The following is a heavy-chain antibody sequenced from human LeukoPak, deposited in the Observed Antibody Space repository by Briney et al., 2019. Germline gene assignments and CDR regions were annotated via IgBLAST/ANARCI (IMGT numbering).Heavy chain of an antibody. CDR2: ISSSGSTI. CDR3: ASGPDSSGPPLFDP. Sequence: GGSLRLSCAASGFTFSDYYMSWIRQAPGKGLEWVSYISSSGSTIYYADSVKGRFTISRDNAKNSLYLQMNSLRAEDTAVYYCASGPDSSGPPLFDPWGQGTLVTVSS. CDR1: GFTFSDYY. V-gene: IGHV3-11*04. J-gene: IGHJ5*02. D-gene: IGHD3-22*01.